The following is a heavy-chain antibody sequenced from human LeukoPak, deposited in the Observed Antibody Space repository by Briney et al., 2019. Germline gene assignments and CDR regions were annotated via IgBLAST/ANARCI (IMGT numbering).Heavy chain of an antibody. J-gene: IGHJ6*03. D-gene: IGHD2-15*01. V-gene: IGHV4-59*12. Sequence: SETLSLTCAVYGGSFSGYYWSWIRQPPGKGLEWIGYIYYSGSTNYNPSLKSRVTISVDTSKNQFSLKLSSVTAADTAVYYCARLGYCSGGSCFGGTPYYYYMDVWGKGTTVTISS. CDR3: ARLGYCSGGSCFGGTPYYYYMDV. CDR1: GGSFSGYY. CDR2: IYYSGST.